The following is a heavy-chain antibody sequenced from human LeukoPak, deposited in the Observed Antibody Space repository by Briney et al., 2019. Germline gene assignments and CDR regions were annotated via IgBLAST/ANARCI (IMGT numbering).Heavy chain of an antibody. J-gene: IGHJ4*02. CDR2: IKSKTDGGTT. CDR3: TTEPLRYYYDSSGYYPPREEEKQLDY. CDR1: GFTFSSPA. Sequence: PGGSLRLSCAASGFTFSSPAMSWVRQAPGKGLEWVGRIKSKTDGGTTDYAAPVKGRFTISRDDSKNTLYLQMNSLKTEDTAVYYCTTEPLRYYYDSSGYYPPREEEKQLDYWGQGTLVTVSS. V-gene: IGHV3-15*01. D-gene: IGHD3-22*01.